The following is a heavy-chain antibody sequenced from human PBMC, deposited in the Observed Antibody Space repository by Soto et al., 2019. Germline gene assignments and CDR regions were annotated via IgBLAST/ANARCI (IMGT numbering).Heavy chain of an antibody. CDR1: GLNFSSYC. D-gene: IGHD2-2*01. Sequence: PGGSLRLSCAASGLNFSSYCRKWVRKETGKGLEWVSLIGESGTPTYYADSVKGRFTISRDNSGNTLFLEMYSLRAEDTAVYYCARYIPGVRYYGMDVWGQGTTVTVSS. CDR3: ARYIPGVRYYGMDV. V-gene: IGHV3-23*01. CDR2: IGESGTPT. J-gene: IGHJ6*02.